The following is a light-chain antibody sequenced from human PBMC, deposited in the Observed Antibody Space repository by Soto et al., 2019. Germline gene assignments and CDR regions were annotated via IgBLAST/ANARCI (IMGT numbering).Light chain of an antibody. CDR1: SSDVGIYNY. CDR3: SSYTTSSTRV. V-gene: IGLV2-14*01. J-gene: IGLJ1*01. Sequence: QSDLAQPASVSLSPGQSIAISCTGSSSDVGIYNYVSWYQQHPGKVPKLIIYEVSNRPSGVSNRFSGSKSGNTASLTISGLQAEDEADYYCSSYTTSSTRVFGTGTKVTVL. CDR2: EVS.